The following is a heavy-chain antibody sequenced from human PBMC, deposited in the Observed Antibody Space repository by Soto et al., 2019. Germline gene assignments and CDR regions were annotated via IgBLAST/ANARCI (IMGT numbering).Heavy chain of an antibody. CDR3: ARDNMVRAKDYYYYGMDV. Sequence: PSETLSLTCTVSGGSISSYYWSWIRQPPGKGLEWIGYIYYSGSTNYNPSLKSRVTISVDTSKNQFSLKLSSVTAADTAVYYCARDNMVRAKDYYYYGMDVWGQGTTVTVS. CDR1: GGSISSYY. D-gene: IGHD3-10*01. V-gene: IGHV4-59*01. J-gene: IGHJ6*02. CDR2: IYYSGST.